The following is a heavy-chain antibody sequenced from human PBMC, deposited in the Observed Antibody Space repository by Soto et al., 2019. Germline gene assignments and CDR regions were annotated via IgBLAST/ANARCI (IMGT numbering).Heavy chain of an antibody. D-gene: IGHD3-10*01. CDR1: GGSFSGYY. CDR3: TRGFGKI. J-gene: IGHJ4*02. V-gene: IGHV4-34*01. CDR2: INHSGST. Sequence: QVQLQQWGAGLLKPSETLSLICAVYGGSFSGYYWSWIRQPPGKGLEWIGEINHSGSTNYNPSLKSRVTISVDTSKNQFSLTLSSVTAADTAVYYCTRGFGKIWGQGTLVTVSS.